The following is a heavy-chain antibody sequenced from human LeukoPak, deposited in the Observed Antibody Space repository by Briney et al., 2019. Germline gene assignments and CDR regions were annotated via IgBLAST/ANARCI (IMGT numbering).Heavy chain of an antibody. D-gene: IGHD1-1*01. J-gene: IGHJ6*03. CDR1: GGSISSYY. CDR2: IYTSGST. CDR3: AGVGTGTSVHLPRGTGYSSKNYYYMDV. V-gene: IGHV4-4*07. Sequence: SETLSLTCTVSGGSISSYYWSWIRQPAGKGLEWIGRIYTSGSTNYNPSLKSRVTMSVDTSKNQFSLKLSFVTAADTAVYYCAGVGTGTSVHLPRGTGYSSKNYYYMDVWGKGTTVTVSS.